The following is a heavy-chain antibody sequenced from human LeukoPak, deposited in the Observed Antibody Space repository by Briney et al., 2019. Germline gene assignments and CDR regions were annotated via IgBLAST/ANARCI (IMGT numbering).Heavy chain of an antibody. Sequence: SETLSLTCTVSGGPISSYYWSWIRQPAGKGLEWIGRIYTSGSTNYNPSLKSRVTISEDTSKNQFSLKLSSVTAADTAVYYCVYSTSSGSYYEYDYWGQGTLVTVSS. V-gene: IGHV4-4*07. J-gene: IGHJ4*02. D-gene: IGHD1-26*01. CDR2: IYTSGST. CDR3: VYSTSSGSYYEYDY. CDR1: GGPISSYY.